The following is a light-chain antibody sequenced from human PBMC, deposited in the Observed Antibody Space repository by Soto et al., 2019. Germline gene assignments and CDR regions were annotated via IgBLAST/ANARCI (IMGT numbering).Light chain of an antibody. CDR2: DVS. V-gene: IGLV2-11*01. J-gene: IGLJ1*01. CDR1: SSDVGGYNY. Sequence: QSVLTQPRSVSGSRGQSVTISCTGTSSDVGGYNYVSWYQQHPGKAPKLMIYDVSKRPSGVPDRFSGSKSGNTASLTISGLQAEDEADYYCCSYAGSYSYVFGTGTKVTVL. CDR3: CSYAGSYSYV.